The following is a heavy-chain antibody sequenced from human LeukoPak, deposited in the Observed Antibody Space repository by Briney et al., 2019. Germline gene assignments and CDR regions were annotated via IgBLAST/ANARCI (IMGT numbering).Heavy chain of an antibody. CDR1: GGSISSGGYS. CDR3: ARQYSYGSQYYFDY. CDR2: IYHSGST. J-gene: IGHJ4*02. Sequence: SQTLSLTCAVSGGSISSGGYSWSWIRQPPGKGLEWIGYIYHSGSTYYNPSLKSRVTISVDRSKNQFSLKLSSVTAADTAVYCCARQYSYGSQYYFDYWGQGTLVTVSS. D-gene: IGHD5-18*01. V-gene: IGHV4-30-2*01.